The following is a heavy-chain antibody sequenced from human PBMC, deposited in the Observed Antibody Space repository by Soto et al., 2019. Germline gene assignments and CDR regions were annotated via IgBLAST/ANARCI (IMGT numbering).Heavy chain of an antibody. CDR2: IYYSGYT. V-gene: IGHV4-39*01. CDR1: GGSISSSSYY. CDR3: ARHNGPLYVGYYYDMDV. Sequence: QLQLQESGPGLVKPSETLSLTCTVSGGSISSSSYYWGWIRQPPGKGLEWIGSIYYSGYTYYNPSLKSRVTISVDTSKMRFSLKLSSVTAADTAVYYCARHNGPLYVGYYYDMDVWGQGTTVTVSS. J-gene: IGHJ6*02. D-gene: IGHD3-16*01.